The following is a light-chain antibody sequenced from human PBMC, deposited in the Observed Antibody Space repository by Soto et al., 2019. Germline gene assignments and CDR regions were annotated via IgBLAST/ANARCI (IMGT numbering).Light chain of an antibody. J-gene: IGKJ3*01. Sequence: EIVLTQSPGTLSLSPGERTTLSCRASQSINNRYLAWNQQKPGQAPRLLISAASSRATGIPDRFSGSGSGTDFTLTISRLEPEDFAVYYCQQYGSSPFTFGPGTKVDIK. CDR2: AAS. CDR1: QSINNRY. V-gene: IGKV3-20*01. CDR3: QQYGSSPFT.